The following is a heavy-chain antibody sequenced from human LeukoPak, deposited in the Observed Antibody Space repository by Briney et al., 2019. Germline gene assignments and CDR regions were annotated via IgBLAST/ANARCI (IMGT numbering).Heavy chain of an antibody. D-gene: IGHD4-17*01. CDR1: GFTFSSYA. V-gene: IGHV3-23*01. CDR2: ISSSGDRT. J-gene: IGHJ4*02. Sequence: GGSLRLACAASGFTFSSYAKNWVRQAPGKGLEWVSSISSSGDRTNYADSVKGRFTISRDNSNNRLYLQMNSLRAEDTAVYYCARPPTVTTWIFDYWGQGTLVTVSS. CDR3: ARPPTVTTWIFDY.